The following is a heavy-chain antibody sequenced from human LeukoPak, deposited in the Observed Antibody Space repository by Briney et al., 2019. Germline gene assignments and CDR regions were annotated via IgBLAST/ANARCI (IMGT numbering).Heavy chain of an antibody. CDR2: ISSSSSYI. Sequence: GGSLRLSCAASGLTFSSYSMNWVRQAPGKGLEWVSSISSSSSYIYYGDSVKGRFTISRDNAKNSLYLQMNSLRAEDTAVYYCARDGAVTNGRYFDYWGQGTLVTVSS. D-gene: IGHD4-17*01. J-gene: IGHJ4*02. CDR1: GLTFSSYS. CDR3: ARDGAVTNGRYFDY. V-gene: IGHV3-21*01.